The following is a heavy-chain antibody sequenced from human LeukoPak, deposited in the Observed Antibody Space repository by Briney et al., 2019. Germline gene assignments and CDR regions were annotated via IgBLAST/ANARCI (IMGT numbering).Heavy chain of an antibody. D-gene: IGHD3-16*01. CDR1: GFTFSSYW. J-gene: IGHJ3*02. Sequence: GGSLRLSCAASGFTFSSYWMNWVRQAPGKGLEWVANIKQDGSEKYYVDSVKGRFTISRDNAKNSLYLQVNSLRAEDTAVYYCARAATAGGYLTDAFDIWGQGTMVTVSS. CDR2: IKQDGSEK. V-gene: IGHV3-7*01. CDR3: ARAATAGGYLTDAFDI.